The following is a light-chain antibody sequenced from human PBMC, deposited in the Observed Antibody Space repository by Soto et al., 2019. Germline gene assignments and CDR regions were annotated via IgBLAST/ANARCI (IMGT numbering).Light chain of an antibody. CDR1: QSISSY. V-gene: IGKV1-39*01. J-gene: IGKJ1*01. CDR3: QQSYSTPCT. CDR2: AAS. Sequence: DIQMTQSPSSLSASVGDRVTITCRASQSISSYLNWYQQKPGKAPKLLIYAASSLQIGVPSRFSGSGSVTDFTLTISSLQPEDFATYYCQQSYSTPCTFCQGNKVEIK.